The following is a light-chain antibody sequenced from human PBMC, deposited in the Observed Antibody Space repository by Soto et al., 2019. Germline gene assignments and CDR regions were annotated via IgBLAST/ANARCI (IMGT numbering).Light chain of an antibody. CDR1: SGHNTYA. CDR3: QTWGAGLWV. J-gene: IGLJ3*02. V-gene: IGLV4-69*01. Sequence: QPVLTQSPSASASLGASVKLTCTLSSGHNTYAIAWHQQQPEKGPRYLMKLNSDGSHSKGDGIPDRFSGSSSGAERYLTISSLQSEDEADYYCQTWGAGLWVFGGGTKVTVL. CDR2: LNSDGSH.